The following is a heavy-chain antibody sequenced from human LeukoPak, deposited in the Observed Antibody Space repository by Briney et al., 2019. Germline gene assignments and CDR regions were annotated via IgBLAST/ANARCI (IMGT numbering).Heavy chain of an antibody. CDR2: TNTDESST. J-gene: IGHJ4*02. CDR3: AKGGYGGNRDLDC. CDR1: GFTFSSYW. Sequence: GGSLRLSCAASGFTFSSYWMHWVRQAPGKGLVLVSRTNTDESSTSYADSVKGRFTISRDNAKNTLYLQMNSLRAEDKAVYYCAKGGYGGNRDLDCWGQGTLVTVSS. V-gene: IGHV3-74*01. D-gene: IGHD4-23*01.